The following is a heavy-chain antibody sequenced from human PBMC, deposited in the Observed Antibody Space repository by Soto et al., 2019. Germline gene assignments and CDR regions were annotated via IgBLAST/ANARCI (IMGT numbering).Heavy chain of an antibody. CDR2: ISYDGSNK. Sequence: GGSLRPSCATPGFTFSSYGMHWVRQAPGKGLEWVAVISYDGSNKYYADSVKGRFTISRDNSKNTLYLQMNSLRAEDTAVYYCAKDLTRSWYDPWGQGTLVTVSS. V-gene: IGHV3-30*18. CDR3: AKDLTRSWYDP. CDR1: GFTFSSYG. J-gene: IGHJ5*02.